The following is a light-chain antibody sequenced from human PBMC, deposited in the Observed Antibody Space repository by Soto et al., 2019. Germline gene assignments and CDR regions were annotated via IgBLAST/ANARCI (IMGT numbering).Light chain of an antibody. J-gene: IGKJ2*01. CDR3: QQYDNLPYT. Sequence: DIQMTQSPSSLSTSVGDRVTITCQASQDISKYLNWYHQKPGKAPKLLIYDASNLETGVPSRFSGSGSGTDFTFTISSLQPEDIATYYCQQYDNLPYTFGQGTKVDIK. CDR1: QDISKY. V-gene: IGKV1-33*01. CDR2: DAS.